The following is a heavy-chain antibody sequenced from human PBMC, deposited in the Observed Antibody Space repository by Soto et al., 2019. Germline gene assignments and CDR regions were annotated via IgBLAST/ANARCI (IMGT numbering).Heavy chain of an antibody. CDR1: GYTFTSYA. J-gene: IGHJ4*02. V-gene: IGHV1-3*01. CDR3: ARFALYDILTGPLFDY. D-gene: IGHD3-9*01. Sequence: ASVKVSCKASGYTFTSYAMHWVRQAPGQRLEWMGWINAGNGNTKYSQKLQGRVTMTTDTSTSTAYMELRSLRSDDTAVYYCARFALYDILTGPLFDYWGQGTLVTVSS. CDR2: INAGNGNT.